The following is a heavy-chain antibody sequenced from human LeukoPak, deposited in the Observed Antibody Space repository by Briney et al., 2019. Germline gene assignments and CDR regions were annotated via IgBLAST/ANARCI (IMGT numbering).Heavy chain of an antibody. CDR3: ARHFTLARFDY. CDR1: GGSISSSNW. Sequence: SETLSLTCAVSGGSISSSNWWSWVRQPPGKGLEWIGEIYHSGSTNYNPSLKSRVTISVDTSKNQFSLKLSSVTAADTAVYYCARHFTLARFDYWGQGTLVTVSS. V-gene: IGHV4-4*02. D-gene: IGHD3-3*02. J-gene: IGHJ4*02. CDR2: IYHSGST.